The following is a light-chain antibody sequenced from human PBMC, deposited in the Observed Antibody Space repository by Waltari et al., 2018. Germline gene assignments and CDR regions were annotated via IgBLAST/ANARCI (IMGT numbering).Light chain of an antibody. Sequence: EIVMTQSPATVSVSPGETATLSCRASQSVGSSLAWYQQKPGKAPRPLIYGSSTRATGIQARFRGSGSGTDFTLIISSLQSEDCAVYYCQQYTTLLTWTFGQGTNVEIK. CDR3: QQYTTLLTWT. V-gene: IGKV3-15*01. CDR1: QSVGSS. J-gene: IGKJ1*01. CDR2: GSS.